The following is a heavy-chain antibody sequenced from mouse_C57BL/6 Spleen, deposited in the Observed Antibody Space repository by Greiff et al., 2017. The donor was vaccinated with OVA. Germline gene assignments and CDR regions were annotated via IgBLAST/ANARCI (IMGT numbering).Heavy chain of an antibody. V-gene: IGHV5-17*01. J-gene: IGHJ2*01. CDR2: ISSGSSTI. CDR1: GFTFSDYG. CDR3: ARGDGNPDY. D-gene: IGHD2-1*01. Sequence: EVKLVESGGGLVKPGGSLKLSCAASGFTFSDYGMHWVRQAPEKGLEWVAYISSGSSTIYYADTVKGRFTISRDNAKNTLYLQMTSLRTEDTAMYYCARGDGNPDYWGQGTTLTVSS.